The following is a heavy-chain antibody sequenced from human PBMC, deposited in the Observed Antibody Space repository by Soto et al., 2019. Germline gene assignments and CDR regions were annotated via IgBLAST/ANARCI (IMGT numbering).Heavy chain of an antibody. V-gene: IGHV3-21*01. CDR1: VFPFSSYS. CDR3: ARGWLQGYDAFDI. CDR2: ISRSSNYI. Sequence: PGGSLRLSCAASVFPFSSYSMNWVRQAPGKGLEWVSTISRSSNYIHYADSVKGRFTISRDNAKNSLYLQMNSLRAEDTAVYYCARGWLQGYDAFDIWGQGTMVTVSS. D-gene: IGHD5-12*01. J-gene: IGHJ3*02.